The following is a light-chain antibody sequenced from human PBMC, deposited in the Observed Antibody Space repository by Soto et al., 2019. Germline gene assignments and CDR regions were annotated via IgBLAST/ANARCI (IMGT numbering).Light chain of an antibody. CDR1: QSVSSY. Sequence: EIVLTQSPATLSLSPGERATLSCRASQSVSSYLARYQQKPGQAPRLLIYDASNRATGIPARFSGSGSGTDFTLTISSLEPEDFAVYYCQQRSNWLAITFGQGTRLEIK. V-gene: IGKV3-11*01. CDR2: DAS. CDR3: QQRSNWLAIT. J-gene: IGKJ5*01.